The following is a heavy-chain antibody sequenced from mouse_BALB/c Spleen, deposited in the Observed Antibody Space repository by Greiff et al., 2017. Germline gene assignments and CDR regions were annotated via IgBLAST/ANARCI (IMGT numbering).Heavy chain of an antibody. Sequence: EVKVVESGGGLVQPGGSRKLSCAASGFTFSRFGMHWVRQAPEKGLEWVAYISSGSSTIYYADTVKGRYTISRDNPKNTLFLQMTSLRSEDTAMFYCARHPPDYWGQGTTRTVAA. CDR2: ISSGSSTI. CDR1: GFTFSRFG. J-gene: IGHJ2*01. CDR3: ARHPPDY. V-gene: IGHV5-17*02.